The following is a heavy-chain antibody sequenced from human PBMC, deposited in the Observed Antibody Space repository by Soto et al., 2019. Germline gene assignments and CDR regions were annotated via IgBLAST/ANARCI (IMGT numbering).Heavy chain of an antibody. J-gene: IGHJ6*02. D-gene: IGHD2-15*01. Sequence: EVQLVESGGGLVQPGGSLRLSCAASGFIFNDYTMNWVRQAPGKGLEWVSFISRSSTTIYYADSVKGRFTISRDNAKSSLFLQMNSLRDEDTAVYYCARVGKDIIETLSHDYYGLDVWGQGTTVTVSS. V-gene: IGHV3-48*02. CDR3: ARVGKDIIETLSHDYYGLDV. CDR1: GFIFNDYT. CDR2: ISRSSTTI.